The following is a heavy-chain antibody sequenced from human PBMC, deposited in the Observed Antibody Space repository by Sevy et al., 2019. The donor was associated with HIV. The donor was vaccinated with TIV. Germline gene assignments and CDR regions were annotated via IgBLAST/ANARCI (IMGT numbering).Heavy chain of an antibody. CDR2: IFSSGST. J-gene: IGHJ4*02. CDR1: GFTVNDKY. CDR3: VSLFLSYRSGWSYFDY. D-gene: IGHD6-19*01. V-gene: IGHV3-66*02. Sequence: GGSLRLSCAISGFTVNDKYIIWVRQAPGKGLEWVSVIFSSGSTYYADSAKGRFTISRDNSKNTVDFQMNSVRAEDTAVYYWVSLFLSYRSGWSYFDYWGQGTLVTVSS.